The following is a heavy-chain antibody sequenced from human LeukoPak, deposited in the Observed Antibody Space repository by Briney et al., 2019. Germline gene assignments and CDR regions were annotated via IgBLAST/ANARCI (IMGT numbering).Heavy chain of an antibody. CDR1: GYTFTSYG. CDR3: ARASPAPKYYYDSSGYPRIGDY. V-gene: IGHV1-18*01. J-gene: IGHJ4*02. D-gene: IGHD3-22*01. Sequence: ASVKVSCKASGYTFTSYGISWVRQAPGQGLEWMGWISAYIGNTNYAQKLQGRVTMTTDTSTSTAYMELRSLRSDDTAVYYCARASPAPKYYYDSSGYPRIGDYWGQGTLVTVSS. CDR2: ISAYIGNT.